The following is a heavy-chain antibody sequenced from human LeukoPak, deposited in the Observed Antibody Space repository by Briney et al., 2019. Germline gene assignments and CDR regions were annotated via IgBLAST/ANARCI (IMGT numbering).Heavy chain of an antibody. J-gene: IGHJ6*02. CDR2: IYTSEGT. V-gene: IGHV4-4*07. Sequence: SETLSLTCTVSGGSTSSDYWSWIRQSAGKGLEWIGRIYTSEGTNYNPSLKSRVTMSADTSKNQLSVKLSFVTAADTAVYYCARDLQLLCSDINCSYGMDVWGRGTTVTVSS. CDR3: ARDLQLLCSDINCSYGMDV. CDR1: GGSTSSDY. D-gene: IGHD2-15*01.